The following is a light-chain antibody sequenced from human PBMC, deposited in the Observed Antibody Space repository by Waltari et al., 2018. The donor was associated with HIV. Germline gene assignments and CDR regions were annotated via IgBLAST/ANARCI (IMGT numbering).Light chain of an antibody. CDR1: NLGHKY. CDR2: QDT. CDR3: QAWDSGTIV. J-gene: IGLJ3*02. V-gene: IGLV3-1*01. Sequence: SYDLPQPPSVSVSSGQTATVTCSGVNLGHKYVSWYHQRSGQSPVFVIYQDTKRPPGIPERFFGSTSENTATLTINETQPLDEAHYSCQAWDSGTIVFGGGTSLTVL.